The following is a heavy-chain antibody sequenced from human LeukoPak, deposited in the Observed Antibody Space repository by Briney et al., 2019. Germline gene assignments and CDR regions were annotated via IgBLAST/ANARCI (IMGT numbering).Heavy chain of an antibody. J-gene: IGHJ4*02. CDR3: ASHRTYYYDSSGYLTFDY. Sequence: GGSLRLSCAASGFTFSSYSMNWVRQAPGKGLEWVSSISSSSSYIYYADSVKGRFTISRDNAKNSLYLQMNSLRAEDTAVYYCASHRTYYYDSSGYLTFDYWGQGTLVTVSS. CDR1: GFTFSSYS. CDR2: ISSSSSYI. D-gene: IGHD3-22*01. V-gene: IGHV3-21*01.